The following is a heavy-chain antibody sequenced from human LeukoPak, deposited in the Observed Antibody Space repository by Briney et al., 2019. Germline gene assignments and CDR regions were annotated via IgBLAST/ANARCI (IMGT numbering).Heavy chain of an antibody. V-gene: IGHV3-30*18. CDR3: AKDRGYSSGLVGAIRYFDY. CDR1: GFTFSSYG. CDR2: ISYDGSNK. J-gene: IGHJ4*02. D-gene: IGHD6-19*01. Sequence: GGSLRLSCAASGFTFSSYGMHWVRQAPGKGLEWVAVISYDGSNKYYADSVKGRFTISRDNSKNTLYLQMNSLRAEDTAVYYCAKDRGYSSGLVGAIRYFDYWGRGTLVTVSS.